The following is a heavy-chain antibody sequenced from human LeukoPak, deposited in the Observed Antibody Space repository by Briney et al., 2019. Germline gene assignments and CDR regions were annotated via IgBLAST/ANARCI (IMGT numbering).Heavy chain of an antibody. Sequence: SKTLSLTCTVSGGSISTDLYYWTWIRQPAGKRLEWIGRIYSNGWTDYNPPLKSRVSISIDTSKNHFSLKMSLATAADTALYYCARGSGWNSFDPWGQGTLVTVSS. V-gene: IGHV4-61*02. CDR1: GGSISTDLYY. CDR2: IYSNGWT. J-gene: IGHJ5*02. D-gene: IGHD6-19*01. CDR3: ARGSGWNSFDP.